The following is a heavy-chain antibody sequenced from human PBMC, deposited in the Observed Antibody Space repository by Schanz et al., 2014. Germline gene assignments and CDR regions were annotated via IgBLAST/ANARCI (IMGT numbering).Heavy chain of an antibody. Sequence: QVQLVESGGGVVQPGRSLRLSCAASGFTFSSYGMHWVRQAPGKGLEWVGFISFDGRNTGYAHSVKGRFTISRDNSKDTLYLQMSGLTPEDTAVYYCARGPIPIQGVPMDFWGQGTLVTVSS. CDR2: ISFDGRNT. D-gene: IGHD3-10*01. V-gene: IGHV3-33*05. J-gene: IGHJ4*02. CDR3: ARGPIPIQGVPMDF. CDR1: GFTFSSYG.